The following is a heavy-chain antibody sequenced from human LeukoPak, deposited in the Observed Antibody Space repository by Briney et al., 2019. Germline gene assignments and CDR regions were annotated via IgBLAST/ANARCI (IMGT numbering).Heavy chain of an antibody. J-gene: IGHJ5*02. CDR2: IYHSGST. CDR3: ARIYSSSWFLNWFDP. CDR1: GGSISSSSYY. D-gene: IGHD6-13*01. V-gene: IGHV4-39*07. Sequence: SETLSLTCTVSGGSISSSSYYWGRIRQPPGKGLECVGTIYHSGSTYYNPSLKSRVTISVDTSKNQFSLKLNSVTAADTAVYYCARIYSSSWFLNWFDPWGQGTLVTVSS.